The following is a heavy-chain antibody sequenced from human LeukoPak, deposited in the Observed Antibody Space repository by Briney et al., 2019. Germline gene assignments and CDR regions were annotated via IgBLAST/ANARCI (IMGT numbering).Heavy chain of an antibody. D-gene: IGHD5-18*01. J-gene: IGHJ4*02. V-gene: IGHV3-73*01. Sequence: GGSLRLSCAASGFTFSGSAMHWVRQASGKGLGWVGRIRSKANSYATAYAASVKGRFTISRDDSKNTAYLQMNSLKTEDTAVYYCTRLGSYGIDYWGQGTLVTVSS. CDR1: GFTFSGSA. CDR2: IRSKANSYAT. CDR3: TRLGSYGIDY.